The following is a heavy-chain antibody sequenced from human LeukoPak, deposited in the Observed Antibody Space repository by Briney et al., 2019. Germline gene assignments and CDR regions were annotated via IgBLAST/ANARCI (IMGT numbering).Heavy chain of an antibody. CDR3: AKEILGYFDY. D-gene: IGHD2/OR15-2a*01. V-gene: IGHV3-23*01. Sequence: PGGSLRLSCAASGFTFSSYAMSWVRQAPGKGLEWLSAITRNGGSTYYADSVKGRFTISRDNSKNTLYLQVNSLRAEGTAVYYCAKEILGYFDYWGQGTLVTVSS. CDR1: GFTFSSYA. J-gene: IGHJ4*02. CDR2: ITRNGGST.